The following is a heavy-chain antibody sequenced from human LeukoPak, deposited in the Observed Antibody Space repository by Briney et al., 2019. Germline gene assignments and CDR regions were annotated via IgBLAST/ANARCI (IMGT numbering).Heavy chain of an antibody. D-gene: IGHD2-15*01. CDR3: ASTHLGYCSSVSCQNDY. Sequence: GGSLRLSCAVSGFTFSNEAMGWVRQLRGGGLGWVSTISPGGGTTYYAESMKGRFTISRDNSKNTLYLQMNSLRAEDTAVYYCASTHLGYCSSVSCQNDYWGQGTLVTVSS. J-gene: IGHJ4*02. V-gene: IGHV3-23*01. CDR1: GFTFSNEA. CDR2: ISPGGGTT.